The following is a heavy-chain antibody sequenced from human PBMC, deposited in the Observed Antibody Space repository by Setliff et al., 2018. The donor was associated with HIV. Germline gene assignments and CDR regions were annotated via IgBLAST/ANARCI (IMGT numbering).Heavy chain of an antibody. V-gene: IGHV4-39*01. Sequence: SETLSLTCTVSGGSVTDISYYWAWIRQPPGKGLQWVGTIFYSGSTYYTPSLVSRVTISLHTSENQFSLRLTSVTATDTAVYYCARVPYTGTSYFDYWGQG. CDR2: IFYSGST. J-gene: IGHJ4*02. CDR1: GGSVTDISYY. D-gene: IGHD7-27*01. CDR3: ARVPYTGTSYFDY.